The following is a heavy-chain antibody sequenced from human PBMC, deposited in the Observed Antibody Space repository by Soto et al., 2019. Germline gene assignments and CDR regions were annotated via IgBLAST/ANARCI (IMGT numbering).Heavy chain of an antibody. Sequence: QVQLQESGPGLVKPSETLSLTCTVSGGSISSYSWSWIRQPPGKGLEWIGFIYYSGSTNYNPSLKSRVTISVDTSKNQFSLKLSSVTAADTAVYYCSRSQTTADWYFDLWGRGTLVTVSS. V-gene: IGHV4-59*08. D-gene: IGHD4-17*01. CDR1: GGSISSYS. J-gene: IGHJ2*01. CDR2: IYYSGST. CDR3: SRSQTTADWYFDL.